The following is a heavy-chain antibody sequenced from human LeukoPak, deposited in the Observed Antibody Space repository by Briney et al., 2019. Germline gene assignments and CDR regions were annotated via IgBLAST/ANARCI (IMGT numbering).Heavy chain of an antibody. CDR3: ARYSHYYYYYMDV. D-gene: IGHD5-18*01. CDR2: ISSSGSTI. CDR1: GFTFSSYE. V-gene: IGHV3-48*03. J-gene: IGHJ6*03. Sequence: PGGSLRLSCAASGFTFSSYEMNWVRQAPGKGLEWVSYISSSGSTIYYADSVKGRFTISRDNAKNSLYLQMHSLRAEDTALYYCARYSHYYYYYMDVWGKGTTVTVSS.